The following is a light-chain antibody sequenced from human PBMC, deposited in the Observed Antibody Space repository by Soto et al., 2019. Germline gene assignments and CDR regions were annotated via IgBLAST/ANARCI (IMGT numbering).Light chain of an antibody. V-gene: IGKV3-20*01. CDR1: QSVSSSY. Sequence: EIVLTQSPGTLSLSPGERATLSCRASQSVSSSYLAWYQQKPGQAPRLLLYGASSRATGIPDRFSGSGSGTDFTLTISRLEAEDFAVYYCQQYGSSPYTFGQGTELQIK. CDR2: GAS. J-gene: IGKJ2*01. CDR3: QQYGSSPYT.